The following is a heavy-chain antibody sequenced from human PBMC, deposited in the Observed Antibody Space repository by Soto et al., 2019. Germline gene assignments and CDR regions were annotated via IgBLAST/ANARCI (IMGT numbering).Heavy chain of an antibody. V-gene: IGHV1-69*13. CDR1: GGTFNKYA. D-gene: IGHD3-22*01. CDR2: ITPLFGTP. Sequence: SVKVSFKACGGTFNKYAIDWLRQAPGQGLEWMGGITPLFGTPNYAQRFQGRVTISADEVTSTAYMELRSLRSDDTGVYYCARQFDYDTSGYYYAYWGQGTLVTVSS. CDR3: ARQFDYDTSGYYYAY. J-gene: IGHJ4*02.